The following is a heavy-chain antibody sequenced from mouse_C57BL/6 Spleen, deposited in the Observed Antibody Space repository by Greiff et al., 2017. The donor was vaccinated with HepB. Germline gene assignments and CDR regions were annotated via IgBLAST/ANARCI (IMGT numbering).Heavy chain of an antibody. CDR3: ARYGDYDDFDV. CDR1: GYTFTSYW. J-gene: IGHJ1*03. CDR2: IHPNSGST. D-gene: IGHD2-4*01. Sequence: QVQLQQPGAELVKPGASVKLSCKASGYTFTSYWMHWVKQRPGQGLEWIGMIHPNSGSTNYNEKFKSKATLTVDKSSSTAYMQLSSLTSEDSAVYYCARYGDYDDFDVWGKGTTVTVSS. V-gene: IGHV1-64*01.